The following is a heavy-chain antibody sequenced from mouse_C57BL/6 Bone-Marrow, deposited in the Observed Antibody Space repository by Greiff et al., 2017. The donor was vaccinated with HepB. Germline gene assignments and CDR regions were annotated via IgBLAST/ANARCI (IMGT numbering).Heavy chain of an antibody. V-gene: IGHV1-81*01. D-gene: IGHD1-1*01. J-gene: IGHJ3*01. CDR2: IYPRSGNT. CDR3: ARKGYYGSSYLPY. Sequence: QVHVKQSGAELARPGASVKLSCKASGYTFTSYGISWVKQRTGQGLEWIGEIYPRSGNTYYNEKFKGKATLTADKSSSTAYMELRSLTSEDSAVYFCARKGYYGSSYLPYWGQGTLVTVSA. CDR1: GYTFTSYG.